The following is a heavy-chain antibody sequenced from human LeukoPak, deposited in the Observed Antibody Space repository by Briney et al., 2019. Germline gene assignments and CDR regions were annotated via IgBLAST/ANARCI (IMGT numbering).Heavy chain of an antibody. J-gene: IGHJ3*02. V-gene: IGHV4-4*08. CDR3: ARRNDFHI. CDR2: IYSSETT. Sequence: PSETLSLTCTVSGGSITGYHWSWIRQPPGKGLEWIGYIYSSETTNYKPSLKSRVTISADTSKNQFSLKLTSVTAADTAIYYCARRNDFHIWGQGTMVTV. CDR1: GGSITGYH.